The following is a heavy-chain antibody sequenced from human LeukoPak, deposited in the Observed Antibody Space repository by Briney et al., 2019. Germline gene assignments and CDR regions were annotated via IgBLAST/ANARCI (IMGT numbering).Heavy chain of an antibody. D-gene: IGHD1-26*01. V-gene: IGHV4-30-4*02. CDR3: AAGWAY. Sequence: SETLSLTCTVSGGSISSDDYYWSWIRQPPGKGLEWIGYIYYSGSTHYNPSLKSRVTISVDTSKNQFSLKLSSVTAADTAVYYCAAGWAYWGQGTLVTVSS. CDR1: GGSISSDDYY. J-gene: IGHJ4*02. CDR2: IYYSGST.